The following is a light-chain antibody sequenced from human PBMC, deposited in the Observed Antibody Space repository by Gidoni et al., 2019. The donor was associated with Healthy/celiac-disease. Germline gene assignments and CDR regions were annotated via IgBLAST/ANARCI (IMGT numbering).Light chain of an antibody. V-gene: IGLV2-23*01. CDR1: SSDVGSYNL. J-gene: IGLJ3*02. CDR2: EGS. Sequence: PGQSITISCTGTSSDVGSYNLVSWYQQHPGKAPKLMIYEGSKRPSGVSNRFSGSKSGNTASLTISGLQAEDEADYYCCSYAGSSTWVFGGGTKLTVL. CDR3: CSYAGSSTWV.